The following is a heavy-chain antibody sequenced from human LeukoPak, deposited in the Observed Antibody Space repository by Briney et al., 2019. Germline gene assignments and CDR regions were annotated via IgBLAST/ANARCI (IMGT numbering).Heavy chain of an antibody. Sequence: PGGSLRLSCAASGFTFSSYWMSWVRQAPGKGLEWVANIKQDGSEKYYVDSVKGRFTISRDNAKNSLYLRMNSLRAEDTAVYYCARSPWLVHTRYYFDYWGQGTLVTVSS. V-gene: IGHV3-7*01. CDR2: IKQDGSEK. CDR3: ARSPWLVHTRYYFDY. J-gene: IGHJ4*02. CDR1: GFTFSSYW. D-gene: IGHD6-19*01.